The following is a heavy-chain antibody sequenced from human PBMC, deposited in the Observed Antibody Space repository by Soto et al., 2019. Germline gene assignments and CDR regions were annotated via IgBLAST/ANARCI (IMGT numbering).Heavy chain of an antibody. J-gene: IGHJ6*02. CDR3: ARDRGSIFGVDYYYYGIDV. Sequence: GGSLRLSCAASGFTFSSYSMNWVRQAPGKGLEWVSYISSSSSTIYYADSVKGRFTISRDNAKNSLYLQMNSLRDEDTAVYYCARDRGSIFGVDYYYYGIDVWGQGTTVTVYS. CDR2: ISSSSSTI. D-gene: IGHD3-3*01. CDR1: GFTFSSYS. V-gene: IGHV3-48*02.